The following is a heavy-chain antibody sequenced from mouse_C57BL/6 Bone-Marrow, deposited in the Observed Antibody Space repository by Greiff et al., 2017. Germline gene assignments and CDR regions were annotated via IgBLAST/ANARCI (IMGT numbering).Heavy chain of an antibody. J-gene: IGHJ1*03. CDR1: GFTFSSYA. CDR2: ISSGGDYI. Sequence: EVKLMESGEGLVKPGGSLKLPCAAPGFTFSSYAMSWVRQTPEKRLEWVAYISSGGDYIYYADTVKGRLTISRDNARDTLYLQMSGLKSEDRAMYYCTGPWYFDVWGTGTTVTVSS. V-gene: IGHV5-9-1*02. CDR3: TGPWYFDV.